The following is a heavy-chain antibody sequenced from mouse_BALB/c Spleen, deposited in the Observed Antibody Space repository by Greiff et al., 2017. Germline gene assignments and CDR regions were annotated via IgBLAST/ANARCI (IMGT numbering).Heavy chain of an antibody. CDR2: INSNGGST. V-gene: IGHV5-6-3*01. J-gene: IGHJ3*01. Sequence: DVKLQESGGGLVQPGGSLKLSCAASGFTFSSYGMSWVRQTPDKRLELVATINSNGGSTYYPDSVKGRFTISRDNAKNTLYLQMSSLKSEDTAMYYCASQDYYGSSYPFAYWGQGTLVTVSA. CDR3: ASQDYYGSSYPFAY. CDR1: GFTFSSYG. D-gene: IGHD1-1*01.